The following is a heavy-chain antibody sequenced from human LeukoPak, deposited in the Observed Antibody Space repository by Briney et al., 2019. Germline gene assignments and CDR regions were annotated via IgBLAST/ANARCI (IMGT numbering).Heavy chain of an antibody. J-gene: IGHJ4*02. Sequence: ASVKVSCKASSYTFTSYGISWVRQAPGQGLEWMVWISAYNGNTNYAQKLQGRVTMTTDTSTSTAYMELRSLRSDDTAVYYCAKNTDSSGWTYYFDYWGQGTLVTVSS. V-gene: IGHV1-18*01. CDR2: ISAYNGNT. D-gene: IGHD6-19*01. CDR3: AKNTDSSGWTYYFDY. CDR1: SYTFTSYG.